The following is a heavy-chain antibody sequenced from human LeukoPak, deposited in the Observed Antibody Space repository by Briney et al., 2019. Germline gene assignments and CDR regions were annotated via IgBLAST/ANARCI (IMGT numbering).Heavy chain of an antibody. CDR2: IYTSGST. J-gene: IGHJ6*03. CDR3: ARGGRDSDIVVVPAVRDYYYYMDV. CDR1: GGSISSYY. V-gene: IGHV4-4*07. Sequence: SETLSLTCTVSGGSISSYYWSWIRQPAGKGLEWIGRIYTSGSTNYNPSLKSRVTMSVDTSKNQFSLKLCSVTAADTAVYYCARGGRDSDIVVVPAVRDYYYYMDVWGKGTTVTVSS. D-gene: IGHD2-2*01.